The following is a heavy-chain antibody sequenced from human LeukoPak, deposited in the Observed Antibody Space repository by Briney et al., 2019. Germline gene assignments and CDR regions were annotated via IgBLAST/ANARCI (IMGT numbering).Heavy chain of an antibody. V-gene: IGHV1-2*02. Sequence: ASVKVSCKASGYTFTGYYMHWVRQAPGQGLEWMGWINPNSGGTNYAQKFQGRVTMTRDTSISTAYMELSRLRSDDTAVYYCARDSRIMITFGGVIVHPSSAFDIWGQGTMVTVSS. J-gene: IGHJ3*02. CDR1: GYTFTGYY. D-gene: IGHD3-16*02. CDR2: INPNSGGT. CDR3: ARDSRIMITFGGVIVHPSSAFDI.